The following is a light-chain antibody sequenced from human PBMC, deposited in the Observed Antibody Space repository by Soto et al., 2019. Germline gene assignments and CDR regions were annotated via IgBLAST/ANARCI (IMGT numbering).Light chain of an antibody. V-gene: IGKV1-5*03. CDR3: QHYNSYSEA. CDR1: QTISSW. Sequence: DIQMTQSPSTLSGSVGDRVTITCRASQTISSWLAWYQQKPGKAPKLLIYKASTLKSGVPSRFSSSGSGTEFTLTISSLQPDDFAPYYCQHYNSYSEAFGQGTKVDIK. J-gene: IGKJ1*01. CDR2: KAS.